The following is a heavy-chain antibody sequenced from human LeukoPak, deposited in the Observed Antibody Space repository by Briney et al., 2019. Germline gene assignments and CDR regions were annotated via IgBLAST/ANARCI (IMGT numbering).Heavy chain of an antibody. CDR3: ARGVGANAFDY. CDR2: IKQDGSEK. Sequence: SGGFLRLSCAASGFTFSSYWMSWVRQAPGKGLEWVANIKQDGSEKYYVDSVKGRFTISRDNAKNSLYLQMNSLRAEDTAVYYCARGVGANAFDYWGQGTLVTVSS. CDR1: GFTFSSYW. D-gene: IGHD1-26*01. V-gene: IGHV3-7*01. J-gene: IGHJ4*02.